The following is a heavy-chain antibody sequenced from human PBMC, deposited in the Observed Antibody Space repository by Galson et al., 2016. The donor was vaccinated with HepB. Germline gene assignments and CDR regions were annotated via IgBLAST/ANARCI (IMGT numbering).Heavy chain of an antibody. D-gene: IGHD5-24*01. Sequence: SETLSLTCTVSGVSISSYSWSWFRQPPEKGLEWIGYAFYSGITNYNPSLKSRVTITIDTSKNQFSLKRSSVAAADTAVYYCARGEGYNLYWGQGTLVTVSS. CDR2: AFYSGIT. CDR3: ARGEGYNLY. J-gene: IGHJ4*02. V-gene: IGHV4-59*08. CDR1: GVSISSYS.